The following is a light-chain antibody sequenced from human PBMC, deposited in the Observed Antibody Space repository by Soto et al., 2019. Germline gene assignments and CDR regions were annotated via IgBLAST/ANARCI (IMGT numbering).Light chain of an antibody. CDR2: GAF. CDR1: QSVSSSY. J-gene: IGKJ1*01. V-gene: IGKV3-20*01. CDR3: QQYGSSPRT. Sequence: ENGLNQSPGTLSLTPGERATLSCRASQSVSSSYLAWYQQKPGQAPRLLIYGAFNRATGIPARFSGSGSGTDFTLTIRRLEPDDFAVYYCQQYGSSPRTFGQGTKVHIK.